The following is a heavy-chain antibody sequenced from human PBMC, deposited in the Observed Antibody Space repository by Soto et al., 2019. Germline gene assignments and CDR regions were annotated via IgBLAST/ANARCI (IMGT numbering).Heavy chain of an antibody. D-gene: IGHD6-19*01. V-gene: IGHV3-30-3*01. CDR2: ISYDGSNK. CDR3: ASSTAIHPTAGYSSGWPRKHY. Sequence: QVQLVESGGGVVQPGRSLRLSCAASGFTFSSYAMHWVRQAPGKGLEWVAVISYDGSNKYYADSVKGRFTISRDNSKNTLYLQMNSLRAEDTAVYYCASSTAIHPTAGYSSGWPRKHYWGQGTLVTVSS. J-gene: IGHJ4*02. CDR1: GFTFSSYA.